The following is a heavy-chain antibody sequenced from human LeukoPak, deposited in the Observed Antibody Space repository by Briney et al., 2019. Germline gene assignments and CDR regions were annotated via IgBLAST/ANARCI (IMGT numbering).Heavy chain of an antibody. CDR1: GFTFSSYA. V-gene: IGHV3-23*01. CDR3: AKVLTGSQDY. J-gene: IGHJ4*02. Sequence: GESLRLSCAASGFTFSSYAMSWVRQAPGKGLEWLSTIGGGGENTYYADSVRGRFTISRDNSKNTVYLQMKSLRAEDTAVYFCAKVLTGSQDYWGQGTLVTVSS. CDR2: IGGGGENT. D-gene: IGHD7-27*01.